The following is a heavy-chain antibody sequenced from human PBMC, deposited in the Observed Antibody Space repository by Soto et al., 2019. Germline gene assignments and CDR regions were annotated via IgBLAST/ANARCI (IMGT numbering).Heavy chain of an antibody. D-gene: IGHD5-12*01. CDR2: ISSNGGST. Sequence: EVQLVESGGGLVQPGGSLRLSCAASGFTFSSYAMPWVRQAPGKGLEYVSAISSNGGSTYYANSVKGRFTISRDNSKNTLYLQMGSLRAEDMAVYYCARGARIVARPFDYWGQGTLVTVSS. J-gene: IGHJ4*02. V-gene: IGHV3-64*01. CDR1: GFTFSSYA. CDR3: ARGARIVARPFDY.